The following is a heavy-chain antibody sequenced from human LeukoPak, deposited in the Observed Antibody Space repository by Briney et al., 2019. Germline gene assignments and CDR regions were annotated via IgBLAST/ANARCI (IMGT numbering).Heavy chain of an antibody. D-gene: IGHD4/OR15-4a*01. CDR1: GFTFSSYG. CDR2: ISYDGSNK. Sequence: GGSLRLSCAASGFTFSSYGMHWVRQAPGKGLEWVAVISYDGSNKYYADSVKGRFTISRDNSKNTLYLQMNDLRAEDTAVYYCAKLRSWGQGTLVTVSS. J-gene: IGHJ4*02. V-gene: IGHV3-30*18. CDR3: AKLRS.